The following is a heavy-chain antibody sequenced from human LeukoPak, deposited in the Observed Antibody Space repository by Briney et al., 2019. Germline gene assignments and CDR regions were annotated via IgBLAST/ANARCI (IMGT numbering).Heavy chain of an antibody. CDR1: GGSISSGGYS. CDR2: IYHSGST. V-gene: IGHV4-30-2*01. D-gene: IGHD2-2*01. CDR3: ASGCSSTSCYSPWLFGL. J-gene: IGHJ2*01. Sequence: SQTLSLTCAVSGGSISSGGYSWSWIRQPPGKGLGWIGYIYHSGSTYYNPSLKSRVTISVDRSKNQFSLKLSSVTAADTAVYYCASGCSSTSCYSPWLFGLWGRGTLVTVSS.